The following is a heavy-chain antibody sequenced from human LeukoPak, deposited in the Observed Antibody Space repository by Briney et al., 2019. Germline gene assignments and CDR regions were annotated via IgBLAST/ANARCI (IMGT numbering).Heavy chain of an antibody. V-gene: IGHV3-23*01. CDR1: GFTFSSYA. J-gene: IGHJ4*02. Sequence: GGSLRLSCAASGFTFSSYAMSWVRQAPGKGLEWVSAIGGSGGSTYYADSVKGRFTISRDNSKNTLYLQMSSLRAEDTAVYYCAKNSGRYSNSYFDYWGQGTLVTVSS. D-gene: IGHD4-11*01. CDR2: IGGSGGST. CDR3: AKNSGRYSNSYFDY.